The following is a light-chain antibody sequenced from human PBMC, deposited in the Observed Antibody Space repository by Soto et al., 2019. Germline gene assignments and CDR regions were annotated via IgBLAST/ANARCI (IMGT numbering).Light chain of an antibody. V-gene: IGKV1-39*01. CDR2: SAS. J-gene: IGKJ3*01. CDR1: ESIRDM. CDR3: QQSYSSPT. Sequence: DIQMTQSPSSLSASVGDRVTIACRASESIRDMLNWYQQKPGKAPMLLLSSASILQSGVPSRFSGRGSGTDFSLTISGLQPEDFATYFCQQSYSSPTFGPGTKVDLK.